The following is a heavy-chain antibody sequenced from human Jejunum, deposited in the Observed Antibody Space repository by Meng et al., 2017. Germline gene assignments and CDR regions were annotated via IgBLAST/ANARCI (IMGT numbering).Heavy chain of an antibody. CDR3: ARGRFCSDGKCYSDS. CDR2: INTETGNP. V-gene: IGHV7-4-1*02. Sequence: ASVKVSCKASGYTFTNNAMSWVRQAPGQGLEWMGWINTETGNPTYAQGFTGRFVFSLDISVSTAYLQINSLKPEDTAVYYCARGRFCSDGKCYSDSWGQGTLVTVSS. CDR1: GYTFTNNA. J-gene: IGHJ4*02. D-gene: IGHD2-15*01.